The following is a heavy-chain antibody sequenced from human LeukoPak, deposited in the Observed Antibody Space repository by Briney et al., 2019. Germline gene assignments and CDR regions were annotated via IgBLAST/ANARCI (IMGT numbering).Heavy chain of an antibody. CDR2: IYNTGTT. J-gene: IGHJ4*02. CDR1: GGAISSYY. CDR3: ARSRLPYSSSPRELDY. D-gene: IGHD6-13*01. Sequence: SETLSLTCTVSGGAISSYYWSWIRQPAGKGLEWIGRIYNTGTTSYNPSLKSRVTMSVDTSKNQFSLKLSSVTAADTAVYYCARSRLPYSSSPRELDYWGQGTLVTVSS. V-gene: IGHV4-4*07.